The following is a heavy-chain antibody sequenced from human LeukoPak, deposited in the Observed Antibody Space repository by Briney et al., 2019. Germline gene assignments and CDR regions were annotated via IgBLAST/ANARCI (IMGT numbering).Heavy chain of an antibody. CDR3: ARESTDSGSDDAFDI. J-gene: IGHJ3*02. D-gene: IGHD1-26*01. CDR1: GYTFTSYG. CDR2: ISAYNGNT. Sequence: ASVKVSCKASGYTFTSYGISWVRQAPGQGLEWMGWISAYNGNTNYAQKLQGRVTMTTDTSTSTAYMELRSLRSDDTAVYYCARESTDSGSDDAFDIWVQGTMVTVSS. V-gene: IGHV1-18*01.